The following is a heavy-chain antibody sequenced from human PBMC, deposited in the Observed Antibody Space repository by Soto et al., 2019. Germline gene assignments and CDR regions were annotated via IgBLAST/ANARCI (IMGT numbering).Heavy chain of an antibody. V-gene: IGHV1-69*13. Sequence: VKVPCKASGGTFSSYAISWVRQAPGQGLEWMGGIIPIFGTANYAQKFQGRVTITADESTSTAYMELSSLRSEDTAVYYCAIANIPELPDFYYRRHAWRHGTSVTVS. CDR2: IIPIFGTA. CDR1: GGTFSSYA. D-gene: IGHD1-26*01. CDR3: AIANIPELPDFYYRRHA. J-gene: IGHJ6*02.